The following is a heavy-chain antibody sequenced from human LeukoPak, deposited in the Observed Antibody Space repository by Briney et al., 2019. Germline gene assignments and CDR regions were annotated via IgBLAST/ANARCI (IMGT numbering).Heavy chain of an antibody. V-gene: IGHV4-59*01. CDR2: TYYSGST. J-gene: IGHJ4*02. CDR1: GGSISSYY. Sequence: PSETLSLTCTVSGGSISSYYWSWIRQPPGKGLEWIGYTYYSGSTNYNPSLKSRVTISVDTSKNQFSLKLSSVTAADTAVYYCATLKWELHYFDYWGQGTLVTVSS. D-gene: IGHD1-26*01. CDR3: ATLKWELHYFDY.